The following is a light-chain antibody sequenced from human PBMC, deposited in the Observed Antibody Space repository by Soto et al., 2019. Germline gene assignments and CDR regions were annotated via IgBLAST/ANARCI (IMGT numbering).Light chain of an antibody. CDR1: HDITSY. Sequence: DIQMTQSPSSLSASVGDRVTITCQASHDITSYLNWYQHKPGKTPKRLIDDASILEAGVPSRFSGSGSETDFTFTISSLQPEDVATYYCKNCDYRPIFGPGTTVDF. CDR3: KNCDYRPI. CDR2: DAS. J-gene: IGKJ3*01. V-gene: IGKV1-33*01.